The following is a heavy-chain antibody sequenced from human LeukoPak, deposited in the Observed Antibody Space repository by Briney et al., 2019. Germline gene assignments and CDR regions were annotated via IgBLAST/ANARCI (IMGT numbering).Heavy chain of an antibody. J-gene: IGHJ4*02. CDR1: GYTFTNYF. CDR3: ARGYGGYDLDY. V-gene: IGHV1-3*01. D-gene: IGHD5-12*01. Sequence: ASVKVSCKASGYTFTNYFMHWVRQAPGQRLEWMGWINAGDGNTKYSQKFQGRVTITRDTSASTAYMELSSLRSEHTAVYYCARGYGGYDLDYWGQGTLVTVSS. CDR2: INAGDGNT.